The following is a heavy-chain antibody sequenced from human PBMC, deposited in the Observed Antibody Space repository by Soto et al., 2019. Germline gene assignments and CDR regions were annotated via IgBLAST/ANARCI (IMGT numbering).Heavy chain of an antibody. CDR2: IYYTGIT. Sequence: SETLSLTCSVSGGSITDNYWTWIRQSPGKGLEWVGYIYYTGITNYNPSLKRRVTISLDRSKNQFSLKLDAVTAADTAVYYCARALDYDFWGGRNWFDPWGQGTLVTVSS. CDR3: ARALDYDFWGGRNWFDP. V-gene: IGHV4-59*01. CDR1: GGSITDNY. D-gene: IGHD3-3*01. J-gene: IGHJ5*02.